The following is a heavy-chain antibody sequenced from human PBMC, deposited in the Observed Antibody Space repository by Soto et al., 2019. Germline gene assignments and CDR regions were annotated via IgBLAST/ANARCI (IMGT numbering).Heavy chain of an antibody. V-gene: IGHV1-2*04. CDR3: ARVYCSSTSCSHFDY. J-gene: IGHJ4*02. CDR1: GYTFTGYY. D-gene: IGHD2-2*01. Sequence: QVQLVQSGAEVKKPGASVKVSCKASGYTFTGYYMHWVRQAPGQGLEWMGWINPNSGGTNYAQKFQGWVTMTRDTSISTAYMEPSRLRSDDTAVYYCARVYCSSTSCSHFDYWGQGTLVTVSS. CDR2: INPNSGGT.